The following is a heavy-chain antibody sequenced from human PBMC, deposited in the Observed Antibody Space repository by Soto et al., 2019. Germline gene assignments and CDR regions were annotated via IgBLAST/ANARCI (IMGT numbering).Heavy chain of an antibody. CDR1: GGSISSYY. J-gene: IGHJ4*02. CDR2: IYVSGST. D-gene: IGHD1-26*01. Sequence: SETLSLTCTVSGGSISSYYWSWIRQAPGKGLEWIGHIYVSGSTNYNPSLKSRVTVSLDTSKNQFSLNLSSVTAADTAVYYCARGEVSLGPLNSWDFDYWGQGTLVTVSS. V-gene: IGHV4-59*01. CDR3: ARGEVSLGPLNSWDFDY.